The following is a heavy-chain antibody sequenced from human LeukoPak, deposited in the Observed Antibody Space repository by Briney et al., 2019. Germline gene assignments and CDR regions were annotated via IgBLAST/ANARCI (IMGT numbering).Heavy chain of an antibody. V-gene: IGHV3-23*01. CDR2: ISGSGGST. Sequence: GGSLRLSCAASGFTFSSYAMSWVRQAPGKGLEWVSAISGSGGSTYYADSVKGRFTVSRDNSKNTLYLQMNSLRAEDTAVYYCASPGYDILTPLDYWGQGTLVTVSS. CDR3: ASPGYDILTPLDY. D-gene: IGHD3-9*01. CDR1: GFTFSSYA. J-gene: IGHJ4*02.